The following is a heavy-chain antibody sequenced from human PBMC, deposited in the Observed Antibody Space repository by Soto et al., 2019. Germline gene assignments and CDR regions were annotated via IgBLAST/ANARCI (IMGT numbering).Heavy chain of an antibody. D-gene: IGHD6-13*01. CDR1: AGSIGSADW. CDR2: IFHEGNI. V-gene: IGHV4-4*02. J-gene: IGHJ4*02. Sequence: PSETLSLTCAVSAGSIGSADWWNWVRQTPEKGLEWIGEIFHEGNIIYNPSLKSRVTISVDKSKNQLSLELTSVTAADTALYYCPGDHQSRSIWSSVKGDQEVLVT. CDR3: PGDHQSRSIWSSVK.